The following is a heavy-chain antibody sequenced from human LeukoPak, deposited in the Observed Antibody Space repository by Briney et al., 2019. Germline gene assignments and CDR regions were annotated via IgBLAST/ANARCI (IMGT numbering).Heavy chain of an antibody. CDR2: IHKNVGT. CDR3: ARTFDTSGYYYYYDN. D-gene: IGHD3-22*01. Sequence: SETLSLTCTVSGGSISSNYWSWIRQPPGKGLEWIGYIHKNVGTNYNPSLKSRVTISLDTSKNQFSLKLSPVTAADTAVYYCARTFDTSGYYYYYDNWGQGTLVTVSS. J-gene: IGHJ4*02. V-gene: IGHV4-59*01. CDR1: GGSISSNY.